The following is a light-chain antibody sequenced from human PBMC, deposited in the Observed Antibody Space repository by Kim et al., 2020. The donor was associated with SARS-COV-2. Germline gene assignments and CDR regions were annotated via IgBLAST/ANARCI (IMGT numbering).Light chain of an antibody. CDR3: RQRASWPPIT. CDR1: QSVTKY. V-gene: IGKV3-11*01. CDR2: DTS. Sequence: SPGERATLSCRASQSVTKYLAWYQQRPGQAPRLLIYDTSNRATGVPARFSGSGFGTDFTLTISSLEPEDFAVYYCRQRASWPPITFGQGTRLEIK. J-gene: IGKJ5*01.